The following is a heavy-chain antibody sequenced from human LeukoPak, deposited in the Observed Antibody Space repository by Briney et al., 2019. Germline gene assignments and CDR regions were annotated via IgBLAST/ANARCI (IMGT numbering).Heavy chain of an antibody. Sequence: AGSLRLSCSASGFIISNYDISWVRRPPRKGLEWGSSISGSGDSTYYADSVKGRFTISRDNSKNTLYLQMNSLRAEDTAVYYCAKDRGIISDYWGQGTLVTVSS. CDR3: AKDRGIISDY. CDR2: ISGSGDST. D-gene: IGHD3-10*01. V-gene: IGHV3-23*01. J-gene: IGHJ4*02. CDR1: GFIISNYD.